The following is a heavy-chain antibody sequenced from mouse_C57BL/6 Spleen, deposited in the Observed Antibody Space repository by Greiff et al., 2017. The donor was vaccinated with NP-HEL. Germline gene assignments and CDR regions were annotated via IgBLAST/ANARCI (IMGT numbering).Heavy chain of an antibody. CDR1: GFTFNTYA. J-gene: IGHJ4*01. V-gene: IGHV10-3*01. D-gene: IGHD1-1*01. CDR2: IRSNSSNYAT. Sequence: EVQLVESGGGLVQPKGSLKLSCAASGFTFNTYAMHWVRQASGKGLEWVARIRSNSSNYATYYADSVKDRFTISRDDSQSMRYLQMKNLKTEDTAMYYCVRGYYGSSLYYAMDYWGQGTSVTVSS. CDR3: VRGYYGSSLYYAMDY.